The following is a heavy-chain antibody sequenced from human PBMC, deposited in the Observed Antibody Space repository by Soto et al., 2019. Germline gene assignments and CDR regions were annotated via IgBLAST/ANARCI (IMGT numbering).Heavy chain of an antibody. D-gene: IGHD5-18*01. CDR1: GGTFSSYA. Sequence: GASVKVSCKASGGTFSSYAISWVRQAPGQGLEWMGGIIPIFGTANYAQKFQGRVTITADESTSTAYMELSSLRSEDTAVYYCAREMDTATNWFDPWGQGTLVTVSS. CDR2: IIPIFGTA. CDR3: AREMDTATNWFDP. J-gene: IGHJ5*02. V-gene: IGHV1-69*13.